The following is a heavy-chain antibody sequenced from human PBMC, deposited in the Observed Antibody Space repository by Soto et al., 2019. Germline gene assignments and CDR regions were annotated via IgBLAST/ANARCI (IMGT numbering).Heavy chain of an antibody. CDR2: IFDRGTT. CDR1: GGSISSVNHY. V-gene: IGHV4-30-4*01. D-gene: IGHD2-8*02. J-gene: IGHJ4*02. CDR3: XXXVAGTGAFDY. Sequence: QVQLEQSGPGLVKPSQPLSLTCNISGGSISSVNHYWSWIRQSPGEGLEWIGYIFDRGTTHYNPSLKGRVTISGXTXXXXXXXXXXXXXXXXXXXXXXXXXVAGTGAFDYWGQGTLVTVSS.